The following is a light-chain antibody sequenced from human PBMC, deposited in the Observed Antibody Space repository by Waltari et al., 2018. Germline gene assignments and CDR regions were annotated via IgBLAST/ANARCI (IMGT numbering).Light chain of an antibody. CDR3: YCAADSNVRV. V-gene: IGLV3-27*01. J-gene: IGLJ2*01. CDR1: VLAKKY. CDR2: KDS. Sequence: SYELTQPSSVSVSPGQTARITCSGDVLAKKYVRWFQQKPGQAPVLVIYKDSELPSGIPDRLSGATSGTTVTLTISGAQVEDEADYYCYCAADSNVRVFGGGTRLTVL.